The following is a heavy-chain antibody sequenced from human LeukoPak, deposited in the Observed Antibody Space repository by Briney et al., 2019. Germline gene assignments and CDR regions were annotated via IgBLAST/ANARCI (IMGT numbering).Heavy chain of an antibody. Sequence: SETLSLTCTVSGGSISSYYWSWIRQPAGKGLEWIGRIYTSGSTNYNPSLKSRVTMSVDTSKNQFSLKLSSVTAADTAVYYCARDKFPVWDYYDSSGYHDAFDIWGQGTMVTVSS. J-gene: IGHJ3*02. V-gene: IGHV4-4*07. CDR3: ARDKFPVWDYYDSSGYHDAFDI. CDR1: GGSISSYY. CDR2: IYTSGST. D-gene: IGHD3-22*01.